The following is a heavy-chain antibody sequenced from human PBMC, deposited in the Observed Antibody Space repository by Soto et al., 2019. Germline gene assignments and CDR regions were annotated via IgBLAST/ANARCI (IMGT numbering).Heavy chain of an antibody. CDR3: ARGDCVGGPCYSLAGSFYYYVDV. D-gene: IGHD2-15*01. CDR1: GFTFSNYW. V-gene: IGHV3-74*01. J-gene: IGHJ6*03. Sequence: EVQLVESGGGLVQPGGSLRLSCAASGFTFSNYWMYWVRQAPGKGLVWVSRINSDGSVSSYADSVKGRVTISRDNVKNTLYLQMNSLRAEDTAVYYCARGDCVGGPCYSLAGSFYYYVDVWGKGTTVTVS. CDR2: INSDGSVS.